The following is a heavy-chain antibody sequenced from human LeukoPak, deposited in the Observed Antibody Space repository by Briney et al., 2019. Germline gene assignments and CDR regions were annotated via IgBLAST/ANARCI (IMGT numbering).Heavy chain of an antibody. J-gene: IGHJ3*02. CDR2: IYNGGRT. CDR3: ARDYGSGSYGFGFGAFNI. D-gene: IGHD3-10*01. V-gene: IGHV3-53*05. CDR1: GFTVSSNY. Sequence: GGSLRLSSAASGFTVSSNYMSWVPQAPGLGLKGVLDIYNGGRTYYADSVEGRTTICRDNAKKTLYIQMNSLRAEDTAVYYWARDYGSGSYGFGFGAFNIWGQGTMVTASS.